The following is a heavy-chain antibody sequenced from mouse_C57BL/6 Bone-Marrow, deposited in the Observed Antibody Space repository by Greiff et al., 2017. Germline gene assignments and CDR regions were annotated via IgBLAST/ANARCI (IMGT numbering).Heavy chain of an antibody. CDR1: GYTFTSYW. V-gene: IGHV1-55*01. Sequence: QVQLQQPGAELVKPGASVKMSCKASGYTFTSYWITWVKQRPGQGLEWIGDIYPGRGSTNYNEKFKSKATLTVDTSSSTAYMQLSSLTSEDSAVYYCARREFRGYYGSSLFAYWGQGTLVTVSA. CDR2: IYPGRGST. J-gene: IGHJ3*01. CDR3: ARREFRGYYGSSLFAY. D-gene: IGHD1-1*01.